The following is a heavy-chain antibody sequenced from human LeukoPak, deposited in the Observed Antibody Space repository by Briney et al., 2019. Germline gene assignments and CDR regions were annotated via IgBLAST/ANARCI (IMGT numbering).Heavy chain of an antibody. CDR1: GGSISSGSYY. Sequence: SQTLSLTCIVSGGSISSGSYYWSWIRQPAGKGLEWIGRIYTSGSTNYNPSLKSRVTISVDTSKNQFSLKLSSVTAADTAVYYCAGFWSGYYGFDYWGQGTLVTVSS. CDR3: AGFWSGYYGFDY. V-gene: IGHV4-61*02. J-gene: IGHJ4*02. D-gene: IGHD3-3*01. CDR2: IYTSGST.